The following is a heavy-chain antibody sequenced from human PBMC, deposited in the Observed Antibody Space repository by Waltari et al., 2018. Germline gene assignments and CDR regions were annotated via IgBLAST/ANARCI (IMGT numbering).Heavy chain of an antibody. CDR2: IWYDGSNK. D-gene: IGHD3-3*01. V-gene: IGHV3-33*01. Sequence: QVQLVESGGGVVQPGRSLRLSCAASGFTFSSYGMHWVRQAPGKGLEWVAVIWYDGSNKYYADSVKGRFTISRDNSKNTLYLQMNSLRAEDTAVYYCARDQVSSGYFDYWGQGTLVTVSS. CDR3: ARDQVSSGYFDY. CDR1: GFTFSSYG. J-gene: IGHJ4*02.